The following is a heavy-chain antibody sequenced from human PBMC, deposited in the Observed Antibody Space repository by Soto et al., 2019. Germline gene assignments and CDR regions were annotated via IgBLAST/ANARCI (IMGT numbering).Heavy chain of an antibody. Sequence: GGTLRLSCAAPGFTFSIYAMAWVRQAPGKGLEWVSMIPYNADYTYYADSVKGSFTISRDNSKDTVHLQMNSLRAEDTAVYYCVRYIRSPTVFSFDLWDPGVLVAVSS. J-gene: IGHJ4*02. V-gene: IGHV3-23*01. CDR2: IPYNADYT. CDR1: GFTFSIYA. CDR3: VRYIRSPTVFSFDL. D-gene: IGHD5-18*01.